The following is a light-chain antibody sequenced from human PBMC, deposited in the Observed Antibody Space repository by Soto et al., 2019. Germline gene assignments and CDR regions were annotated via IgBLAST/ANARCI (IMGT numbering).Light chain of an antibody. J-gene: IGKJ1*01. CDR1: QSISSN. V-gene: IGKV3-15*01. Sequence: EIVMTQSPATLSLSTGEGATLSCRATQSISSNLAWYQQKPGQAPRLLIYGASTRATGIPARFSGSGSGTEFTLTITSLQSEDFAVYYCQQYNKWPRTFGQGTKVEIK. CDR2: GAS. CDR3: QQYNKWPRT.